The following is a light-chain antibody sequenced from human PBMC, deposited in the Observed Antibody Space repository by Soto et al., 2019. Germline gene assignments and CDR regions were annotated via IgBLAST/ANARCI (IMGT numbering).Light chain of an antibody. CDR1: QSVSSN. Sequence: EIVMTQSPATLSVSPGERATLSCRASQSVSSNLAWYQQKPGQAPRLLIYGASTRATGIPARFSGSGSGTEFTLTISGLQSEDFAVYYCQQYNNWPPGVTFGQGTKV. CDR2: GAS. V-gene: IGKV3-15*01. CDR3: QQYNNWPPGVT. J-gene: IGKJ1*01.